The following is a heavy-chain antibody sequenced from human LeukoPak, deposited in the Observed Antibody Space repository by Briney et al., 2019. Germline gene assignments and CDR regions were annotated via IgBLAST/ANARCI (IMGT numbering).Heavy chain of an antibody. CDR2: IYYSGST. CDR1: GGSISSSSYY. CDR3: ASHRYYDSSGYYYVVPAYFDY. Sequence: PSETLSLTCTVSGGSISSSSYYWGWIRQPPGKGLEWIGSIYYSGSTYYNPSLKSRVTISVDTSKNQFSLKLSSVTAADTAVYYCASHRYYDSSGYYYVVPAYFDYWGQGTLVTVSS. V-gene: IGHV4-39*01. D-gene: IGHD3-22*01. J-gene: IGHJ4*02.